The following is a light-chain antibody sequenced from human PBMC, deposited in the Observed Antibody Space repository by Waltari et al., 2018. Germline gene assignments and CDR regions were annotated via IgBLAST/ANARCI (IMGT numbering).Light chain of an antibody. Sequence: DIQMTQSPSSLSASVGDRVTITCQASQDISNYLNWYQQKPGKAPKLLIYDARNSDKRVEQRFTGSGDGKEVKGKRRSRQPEDIATYYCQQYDNLPPMYTFGQGTKLEIK. CDR1: QDISNY. CDR3: QQYDNLPPMYT. J-gene: IGKJ2*01. V-gene: IGKV1-33*01. CDR2: DAR.